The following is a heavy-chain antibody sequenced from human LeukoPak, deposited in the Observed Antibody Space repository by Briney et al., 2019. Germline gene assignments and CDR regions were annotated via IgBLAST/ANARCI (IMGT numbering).Heavy chain of an antibody. CDR1: GYTFISYD. V-gene: IGHV1-46*01. Sequence: ASVKVSCKASGYTFISYDIHWVRQAPGQGLEWMGKINPSGDSTTYAQKIQGRVTMTRDTSTSTVYMDLSSLRSDDTAVYYCARDQIQWLLTSSVDHWGQGTLVTVSS. CDR3: ARDQIQWLLTSSVDH. D-gene: IGHD2-15*01. J-gene: IGHJ4*02. CDR2: INPSGDST.